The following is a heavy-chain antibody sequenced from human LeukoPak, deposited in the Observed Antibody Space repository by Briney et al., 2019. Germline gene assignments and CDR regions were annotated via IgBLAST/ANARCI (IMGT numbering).Heavy chain of an antibody. CDR1: GFTFSTYS. D-gene: IGHD2-2*01. CDR3: ASSTQISKYADY. Sequence: GGSLRLSCAASGFTFSTYSMHWVRQAPGKGLEWVSSIRSGGTYINYADSVKGRFTISRDDAKNSLYLQMNSLRAEDTAVYYCASSTQISKYADYWGQGTLVTVSS. J-gene: IGHJ4*02. V-gene: IGHV3-21*01. CDR2: IRSGGTYI.